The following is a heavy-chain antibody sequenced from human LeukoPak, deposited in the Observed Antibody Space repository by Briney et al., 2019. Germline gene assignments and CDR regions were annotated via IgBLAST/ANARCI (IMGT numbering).Heavy chain of an antibody. CDR1: GFTFSSYW. J-gene: IGHJ3*02. V-gene: IGHV3-20*01. D-gene: IGHD5-18*01. CDR3: ARDRGYSFRDAVDI. Sequence: RSGGSLRLSCAASGFTFSSYWMSWVRQAPGKGLEWVSGINWNGGSTGYADSVKGRFTISRDNAKSSLYLQMNSLRAEDTALYHCARDRGYSFRDAVDIWGQGTMVTVSS. CDR2: INWNGGST.